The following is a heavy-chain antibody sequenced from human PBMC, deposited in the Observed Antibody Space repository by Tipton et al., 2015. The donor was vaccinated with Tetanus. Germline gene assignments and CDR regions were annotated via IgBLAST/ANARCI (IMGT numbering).Heavy chain of an antibody. Sequence: TLSLTCTVSGASIRGSGFFWNWVRQHPEKGLEWIGYVYYSGDTYINPSLKSRVTMSADTSKNQLSLHVSSVTAADTAVYYCARDGGGATVVRLNWFDPWGQGTLVTVSS. J-gene: IGHJ5*02. CDR2: VYYSGDT. V-gene: IGHV4-31*03. CDR1: GASIRGSGFF. D-gene: IGHD3-16*01. CDR3: ARDGGGATVVRLNWFDP.